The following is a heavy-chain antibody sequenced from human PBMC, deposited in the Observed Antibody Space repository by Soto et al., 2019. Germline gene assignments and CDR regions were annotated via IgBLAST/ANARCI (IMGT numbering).Heavy chain of an antibody. J-gene: IGHJ4*02. D-gene: IGHD3-16*02. CDR1: GFTVSTYG. CDR2: IARDGGTK. Sequence: QVQLVESGGGVVQPGRSLRLSCAVSGFTVSTYGMHWVRQAPGKGLEWVAVIARDGGTKDYADSVKGRFTISRDNSRNTLFLEMNSLRGEDLALYYCPGEVSSGYWGQGTLVTVSS. V-gene: IGHV3-30*03. CDR3: PGEVSSGY.